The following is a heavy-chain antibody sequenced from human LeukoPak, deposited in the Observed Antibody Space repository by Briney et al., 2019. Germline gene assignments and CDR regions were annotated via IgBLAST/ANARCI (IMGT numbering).Heavy chain of an antibody. Sequence: GGSLRLSCAATGFTFSSYSLNWVRQAPGKGLEWVSYVSSSSSTIYYADSVKGRFTISRDNAKNSLYLQMNGLRAEDTAVYYCARAGGSGTSRGAFDIWGQGTMVTVSS. J-gene: IGHJ3*02. V-gene: IGHV3-48*04. CDR3: ARAGGSGTSRGAFDI. D-gene: IGHD3-10*01. CDR1: GFTFSSYS. CDR2: VSSSSSTI.